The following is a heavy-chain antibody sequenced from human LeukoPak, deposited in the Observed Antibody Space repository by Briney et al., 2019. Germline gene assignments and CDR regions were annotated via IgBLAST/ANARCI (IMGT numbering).Heavy chain of an antibody. V-gene: IGHV4-39*07. J-gene: IGHJ3*02. CDR3: ARLWVVVVAATSRIRVVAFDI. CDR1: GGSISSSSYY. Sequence: SETLSLTCTVSGGSISSSSYYWGWIRQPPGKGLEWIGEINHSGSTNYNPSLKSRVTISVDTSKNQFSLKLSSVTAADTAVYYCARLWVVVVAATSRIRVVAFDIWGQGTMVTVSS. CDR2: INHSGST. D-gene: IGHD2-15*01.